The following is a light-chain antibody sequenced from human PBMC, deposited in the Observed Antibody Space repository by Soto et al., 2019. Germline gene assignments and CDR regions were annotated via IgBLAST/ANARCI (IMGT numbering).Light chain of an antibody. CDR3: QQYYSPLWT. CDR1: QSVAYTSNKKTY. CDR2: WSS. V-gene: IGKV4-1*01. Sequence: DIVMTQSPDSLAVSLGERATINCKASQSVAYTSNKKTYVAWYQQKAGQPPKLLLYWSSTRASGVPDRFSGSGFGTEFTLTISSLQAEDVAVYYCQQYYSPLWTFGQGTKVQIK. J-gene: IGKJ1*01.